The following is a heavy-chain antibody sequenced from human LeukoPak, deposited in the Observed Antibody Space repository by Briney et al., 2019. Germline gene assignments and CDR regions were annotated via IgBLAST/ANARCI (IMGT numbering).Heavy chain of an antibody. J-gene: IGHJ6*04. CDR3: ARGSDITQYYYYYGMDV. D-gene: IGHD3-9*01. Sequence: GGSLRLSCAASGFTFSNYAMTWVRQAPGKGLEWVSSLSGSGGTTYYADSVKGRFTISRDNAKNSLYLQMNSLRAEDTAVYYCARGSDITQYYYYYGMDVWGKGTTVTVSS. CDR2: LSGSGGTT. CDR1: GFTFSNYA. V-gene: IGHV3-23*01.